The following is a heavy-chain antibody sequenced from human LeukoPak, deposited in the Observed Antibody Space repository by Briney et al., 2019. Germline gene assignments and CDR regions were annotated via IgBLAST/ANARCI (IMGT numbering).Heavy chain of an antibody. CDR1: GFTFSSHW. V-gene: IGHV3-7*05. CDR3: ARAVTAVDDAFVI. Sequence: GGSLRHSSSASGFTFSSHWMRWVRQAPGKGLEWVANIKQDGSEKYYVDSVKGRFTISRDNAKNSLYLQMNSLRAEDTAVYYCARAVTAVDDAFVIWGQGKMVTVSS. D-gene: IGHD4-23*01. J-gene: IGHJ3*02. CDR2: IKQDGSEK.